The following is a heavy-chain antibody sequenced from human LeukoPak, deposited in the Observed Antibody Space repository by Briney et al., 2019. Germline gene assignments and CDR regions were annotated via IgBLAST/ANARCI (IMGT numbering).Heavy chain of an antibody. Sequence: SVKVSCKASGFTFTSSAIQWVRQARGQRLEWIGWVVVGSGDTNYAQKFQERVTITRDMPTSTAYMELSSLRSEDTAVYYCAADQTGVGYCDGDCYSYWGQGALVTVSS. CDR3: AADQTGVGYCDGDCYSY. CDR2: VVVGSGDT. CDR1: GFTFTSSA. D-gene: IGHD2-21*01. J-gene: IGHJ4*02. V-gene: IGHV1-58*02.